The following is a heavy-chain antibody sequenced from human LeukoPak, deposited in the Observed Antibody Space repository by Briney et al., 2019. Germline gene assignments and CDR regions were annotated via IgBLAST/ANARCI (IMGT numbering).Heavy chain of an antibody. D-gene: IGHD1-14*01. CDR2: INSDGSST. V-gene: IGHV3-74*01. CDR3: ARVSRGPYNYYYYIDV. Sequence: PGGSLRLSCAASGFTFSSYSMNWVRRAPGKGLVWVSRINSDGSSTIYADSVKGRFTISRDNAKNTLYLQMNSLRAEDTAVYYCARVSRGPYNYYYYIDVWGKGTTVTVSS. J-gene: IGHJ6*03. CDR1: GFTFSSYS.